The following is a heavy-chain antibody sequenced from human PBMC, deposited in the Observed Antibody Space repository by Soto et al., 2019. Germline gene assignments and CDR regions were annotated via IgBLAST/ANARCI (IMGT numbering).Heavy chain of an antibody. D-gene: IGHD1-1*01. CDR1: GGSISSGGYY. CDR3: AGIERFVFAFDI. V-gene: IGHV4-31*03. J-gene: IGHJ3*02. Sequence: QVQLQESGPGLVKPSQTLSLTCTVSGGSISSGGYYWSWIRQHPGKGLEWIGYIYYSGSTYYTPSLKSRVTISVDTSKNQFSLKLSSVTAADTAVYYCAGIERFVFAFDIWGQGTMVTVSS. CDR2: IYYSGST.